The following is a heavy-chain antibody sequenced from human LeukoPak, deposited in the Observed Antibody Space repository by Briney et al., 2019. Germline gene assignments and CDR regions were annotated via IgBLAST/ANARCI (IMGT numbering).Heavy chain of an antibody. CDR2: IYYSGST. J-gene: IGHJ4*02. CDR3: ARSNTVAGTWFDY. Sequence: SETLSLTCTVSGGSISSGGYYWSWIRQPPGKGLEWIGSIYYSGSTYYNPSLKSRVTISVDTSKNQFSLKLSSVTAADAAVYYCARSNTVAGTWFDYWGQGTLVTVSS. V-gene: IGHV4-39*01. D-gene: IGHD6-19*01. CDR1: GGSISSGGYY.